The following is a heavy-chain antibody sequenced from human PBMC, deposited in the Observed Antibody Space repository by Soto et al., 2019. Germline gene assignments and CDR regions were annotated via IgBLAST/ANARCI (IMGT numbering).Heavy chain of an antibody. CDR2: ISYDGSDR. V-gene: IGHV3-33*05. CDR3: ARATNYYYAMDV. J-gene: IGHJ6*02. Sequence: QVQLVESGGGVVQPGRSLRLSCAASGFTFISYGMHWVRQARGKGLQWVAYISYDGSDRNYEDSVKGRFTISRGNSKNTLYLQINSLKTEATAVYYCARATNYYYAMDVWGQGTTVTVSS. CDR1: GFTFISYG.